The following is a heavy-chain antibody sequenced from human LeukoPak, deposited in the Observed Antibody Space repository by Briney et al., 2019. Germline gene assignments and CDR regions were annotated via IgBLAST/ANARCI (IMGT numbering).Heavy chain of an antibody. J-gene: IGHJ5*02. V-gene: IGHV3-64*01. D-gene: IGHD3-10*01. CDR1: GFTFSSYA. CDR2: IRSNGGST. Sequence: PGRSLRLSCAASGFTFSSYAMHWVRQAPGKGLEYVSAIRSNGGSTYYANSVKGRFTISRDNSKNTLYLQMGSLRAEDMAVYYCARASTYYYGSGWFDPWGQGTLVTVSS. CDR3: ARASTYYYGSGWFDP.